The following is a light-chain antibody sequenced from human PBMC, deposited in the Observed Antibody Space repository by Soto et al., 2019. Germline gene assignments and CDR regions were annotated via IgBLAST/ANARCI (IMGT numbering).Light chain of an antibody. CDR1: ISDVGGYNS. Sequence: QSVLAQPASVSGSPGQSIAISCAGTISDVGGYNSVSWYQQHPGKAPKLMIYDVSNRPSGVSNRFSGSKSVNTASLTISGLQAEDEADYYCCSFTSSSTPGYVFGTGTRSPS. V-gene: IGLV2-14*03. CDR2: DVS. CDR3: CSFTSSSTPGYV. J-gene: IGLJ1*01.